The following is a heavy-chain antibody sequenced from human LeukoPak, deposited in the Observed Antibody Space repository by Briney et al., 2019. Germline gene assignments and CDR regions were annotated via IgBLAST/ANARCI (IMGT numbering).Heavy chain of an antibody. Sequence: GGSLRLSCAASGFTFSSYGMHWVRQAPGKGLEWVAVIWYDGSNKYYADSVKGRFTISRDNSKNTLYLQVNSLRAEDTAVYYCAKGAYYYDSSGSDYWGQGTLVTVSS. CDR1: GFTFSSYG. J-gene: IGHJ4*02. CDR2: IWYDGSNK. CDR3: AKGAYYYDSSGSDY. D-gene: IGHD3-22*01. V-gene: IGHV3-33*06.